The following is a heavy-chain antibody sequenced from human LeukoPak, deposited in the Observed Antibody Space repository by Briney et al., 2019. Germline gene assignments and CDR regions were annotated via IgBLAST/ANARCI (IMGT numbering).Heavy chain of an antibody. D-gene: IGHD5-18*01. CDR1: GYSFSGYY. Sequence: ASVKVSCKASGYSFSGYYMHWVRQAPGQGLEWMGWINPKSGVTKDAQNFQGRVTMTRDTSSSTVYMEVSSLRSDDTAVYYCARAFTAMAADYWGQGTLVTVSA. CDR3: ARAFTAMAADY. CDR2: INPKSGVT. V-gene: IGHV1-2*02. J-gene: IGHJ4*02.